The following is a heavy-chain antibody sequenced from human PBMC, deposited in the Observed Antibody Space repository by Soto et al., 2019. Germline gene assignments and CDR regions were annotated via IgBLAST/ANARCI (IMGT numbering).Heavy chain of an antibody. CDR1: GGTFSSYA. Sequence: QVQLVQSGAEVKKPGSSVKVSCKASGGTFSSYAISWVRQAPGQGLEWLGGIIPIFGTANYAQKFQGRVTITADESTSTAYMELSSLRSEDTAVYYCARDGYCIGGSCYYYYYGMDVWGQGTTVTVSS. D-gene: IGHD2-15*01. J-gene: IGHJ6*02. V-gene: IGHV1-69*01. CDR2: IIPIFGTA. CDR3: ARDGYCIGGSCYYYYYGMDV.